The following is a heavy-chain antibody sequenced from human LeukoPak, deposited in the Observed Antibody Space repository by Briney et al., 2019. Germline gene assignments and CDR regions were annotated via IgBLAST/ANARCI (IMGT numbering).Heavy chain of an antibody. Sequence: GGSLRLSCAASGFTFSSYAMTWVRQAPGRGLEWVSAFSATDGSAQYAESVEGRFTISRDNSKNTLFPQMNSLGAEDTAVYYCARAKIAAAGTGAFDVWGQGTLVTVSS. J-gene: IGHJ3*01. V-gene: IGHV3-23*01. CDR1: GFTFSSYA. CDR3: ARAKIAAAGTGAFDV. D-gene: IGHD6-13*01. CDR2: FSATDGSA.